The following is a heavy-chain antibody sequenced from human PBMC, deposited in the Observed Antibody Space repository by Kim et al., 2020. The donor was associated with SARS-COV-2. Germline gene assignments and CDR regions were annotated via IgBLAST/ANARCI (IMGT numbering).Heavy chain of an antibody. Sequence: GGSLRLSCAASGFTVSSNYMSWVRQAPGKGLEWVSVIYSGGSTYYADSVKGRFTISRDNSKNTLYLQMNSLRAEGTAGYYCAPERSGSGKHYWGQGTLVTVSS. CDR3: APERSGSGKHY. CDR2: IYSGGST. V-gene: IGHV3-53*01. D-gene: IGHD3-10*01. CDR1: GFTVSSNY. J-gene: IGHJ4*02.